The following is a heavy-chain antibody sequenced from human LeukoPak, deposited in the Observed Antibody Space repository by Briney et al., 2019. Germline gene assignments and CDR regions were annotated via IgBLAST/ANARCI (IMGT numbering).Heavy chain of an antibody. J-gene: IGHJ5*02. CDR1: GGSISIYY. D-gene: IGHD4-11*01. CDR2: IYTSGST. Sequence: SETLSLTCTVSGGSISIYYWSWIRQPPGKGLEWIGYIYTSGSTNYNPSLKSRVTISVGTSKNQFSLKLSSVTAADTAVYYCARHSKGDSKWGYWFDPWGQGTLVTVSS. CDR3: ARHSKGDSKWGYWFDP. V-gene: IGHV4-4*09.